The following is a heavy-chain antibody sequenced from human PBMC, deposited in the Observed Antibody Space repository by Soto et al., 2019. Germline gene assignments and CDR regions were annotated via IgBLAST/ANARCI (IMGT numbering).Heavy chain of an antibody. CDR3: ARALPRRLSYYYGSGDAFDI. J-gene: IGHJ3*02. CDR2: INPNSGGT. V-gene: IGHV1-2*04. D-gene: IGHD3-10*01. Sequence: ASVKVSCKASGYTFTGYYMHWVRQAPGQGLEWMGWINPNSGGTNYAQKFQGWVTMTRDTSISTAYMELSRLRSDDTAVYYCARALPRRLSYYYGSGDAFDIWGQGTMVTVSS. CDR1: GYTFTGYY.